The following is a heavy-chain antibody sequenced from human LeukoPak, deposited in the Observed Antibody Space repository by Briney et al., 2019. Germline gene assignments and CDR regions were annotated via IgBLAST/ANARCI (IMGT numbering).Heavy chain of an antibody. Sequence: GASVKVSCKASGGTFSSYAISWVRQAPGQGVEWMGGIIPIFGTANYAQKFQGRVTITTDESTSTAYMELSSLRSEDTAVYYCARVYCSGGSCYGGRFDYWGQGTLVTVSS. CDR3: ARVYCSGGSCYGGRFDY. V-gene: IGHV1-69*05. CDR1: GGTFSSYA. D-gene: IGHD2-15*01. CDR2: IIPIFGTA. J-gene: IGHJ4*02.